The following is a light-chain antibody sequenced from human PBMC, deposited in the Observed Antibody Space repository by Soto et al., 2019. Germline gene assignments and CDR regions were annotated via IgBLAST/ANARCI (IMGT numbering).Light chain of an antibody. CDR3: QQYGSSPRT. CDR2: GAS. J-gene: IGKJ1*01. CDR1: QTISSW. V-gene: IGKV1-5*01. Sequence: DIQMTQSPSTLSGSVGGRVTITCRASQTISSWLAWYQQKPGKAPKLLIYGASIRAAGIPDRFSGSGSGTDFTLTIRRLEPDDFAVYYCQQYGSSPRTFGQGTKV.